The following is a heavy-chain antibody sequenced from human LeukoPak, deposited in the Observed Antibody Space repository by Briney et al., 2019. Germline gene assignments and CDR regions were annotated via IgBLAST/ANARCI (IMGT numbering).Heavy chain of an antibody. V-gene: IGHV4-4*07. D-gene: IGHD3-3*01. CDR2: IYTSGST. CDR3: ARDFSVRIFILARFDY. CDR1: GGSISSYY. Sequence: KPSETLSLTCTVSGGSISSYYWSWIRQPAGKGLEWIGRIYTSGSTNYNPSLKSRVTMSVDTSKNQFSLKLSSVTAADTAVYYCARDFSVRIFILARFDYWGQGTLVTVSS. J-gene: IGHJ4*02.